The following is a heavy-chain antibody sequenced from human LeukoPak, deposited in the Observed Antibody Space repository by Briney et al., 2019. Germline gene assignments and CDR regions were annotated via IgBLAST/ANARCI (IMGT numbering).Heavy chain of an antibody. Sequence: SGGSLRLSCAASGFTFSSYGMPWVRQAPGKGLEWVAVISYDGSNKYYADSVKGRFTISRDNSKNTLYLQMNSLRAEDTAVYYCAKVGHPLYYYDSSGYYYPYYFDYWGQGTLVTVSS. CDR1: GFTFSSYG. J-gene: IGHJ4*02. CDR2: ISYDGSNK. CDR3: AKVGHPLYYYDSSGYYYPYYFDY. D-gene: IGHD3-22*01. V-gene: IGHV3-30*18.